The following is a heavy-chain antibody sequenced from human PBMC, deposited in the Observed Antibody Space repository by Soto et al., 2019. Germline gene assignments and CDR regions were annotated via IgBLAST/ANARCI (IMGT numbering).Heavy chain of an antibody. D-gene: IGHD2-8*01. Sequence: SLRLSCAASGFTFSSYGMHWVRQAPGKGLEWVSVISYDGSNKYYADSVKGRFTISRDNSKNTLYLQMNSLRAEDTAVYYCAKDLGYCTNGVCYTWVNYYYYGMDVWGQGTTVTVYS. CDR2: ISYDGSNK. CDR3: AKDLGYCTNGVCYTWVNYYYYGMDV. CDR1: GFTFSSYG. J-gene: IGHJ6*02. V-gene: IGHV3-30*18.